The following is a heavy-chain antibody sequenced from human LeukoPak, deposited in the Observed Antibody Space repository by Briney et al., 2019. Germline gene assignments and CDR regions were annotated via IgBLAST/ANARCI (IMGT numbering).Heavy chain of an antibody. V-gene: IGHV3-11*06. CDR3: ARVVPRIVVVPAAPRGWFDP. Sequence: PGGSPRLSCAASGFTFSDYYMSWIRQAPGKGLEWVSYISSSSSYTNYADSVKGRFTISRDNAKNSLYLQMNSLRAEDTAVYYCARVVPRIVVVPAAPRGWFDPWGQGTLVTVSS. CDR2: ISSSSSYT. CDR1: GFTFSDYY. D-gene: IGHD2-2*01. J-gene: IGHJ5*02.